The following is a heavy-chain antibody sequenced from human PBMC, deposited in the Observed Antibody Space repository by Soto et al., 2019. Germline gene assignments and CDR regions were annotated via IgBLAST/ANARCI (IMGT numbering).Heavy chain of an antibody. D-gene: IGHD6-19*01. J-gene: IGHJ4*02. CDR2: ISSSSSTI. CDR1: GFTFSSYS. Sequence: GGSLRLACAASGFTFSSYSMNWLRQAPGKGLEWVSYISSSSSTIYYADSVKGRFTISRDNAKNSLYLQMNSLRAEDTAVYYCASPDSSGWADYWGQGTLVPVSS. V-gene: IGHV3-48*01. CDR3: ASPDSSGWADY.